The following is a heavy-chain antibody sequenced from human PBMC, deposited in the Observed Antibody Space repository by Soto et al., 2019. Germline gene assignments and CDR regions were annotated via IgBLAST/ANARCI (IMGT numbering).Heavy chain of an antibody. Sequence: QVQLVQSGAEVKKPGSSVKVSCKASGGTFSDYSINWVRQAPGQGLEWMGGFLPIFGTANYAQKFQGRVTITANKSTSTAYMELSSLRSEDTAIYYCARGWDHYDSSGLRTWFDPWGQGTLVTVSP. V-gene: IGHV1-69*06. CDR2: FLPIFGTA. J-gene: IGHJ5*02. CDR3: ARGWDHYDSSGLRTWFDP. D-gene: IGHD3-22*01. CDR1: GGTFSDYS.